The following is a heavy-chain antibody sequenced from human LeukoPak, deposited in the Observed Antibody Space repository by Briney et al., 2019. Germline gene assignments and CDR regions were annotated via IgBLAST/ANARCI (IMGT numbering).Heavy chain of an antibody. D-gene: IGHD5-18*01. V-gene: IGHV1-2*02. Sequence: GASVKVSCKAPGYTFTGYYMHWVRQAPGQGLEWMGWINPNSGGTNYAQKFQGRVTMTRDTSISTAYMELSRLRSDDTAVYYCARERGYSYNQFHDAFDIWGQGTMVTVSS. J-gene: IGHJ3*02. CDR2: INPNSGGT. CDR3: ARERGYSYNQFHDAFDI. CDR1: GYTFTGYY.